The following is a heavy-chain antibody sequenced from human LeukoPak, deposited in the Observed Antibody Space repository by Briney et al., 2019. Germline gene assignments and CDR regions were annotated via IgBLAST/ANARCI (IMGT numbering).Heavy chain of an antibody. D-gene: IGHD6-19*01. CDR2: IYYSGST. Sequence: SETLSLTCTVSGGSISSYYWSRIRQPPGKGLEWIGYIYYSGSTNYNPSLKSRVTISVDTSKNQFSLKLSSVTAADTAVYYCARGVAVALYYYYYYMDVWGKGTTVTISS. CDR3: ARGVAVALYYYYYYMDV. V-gene: IGHV4-59*01. CDR1: GGSISSYY. J-gene: IGHJ6*03.